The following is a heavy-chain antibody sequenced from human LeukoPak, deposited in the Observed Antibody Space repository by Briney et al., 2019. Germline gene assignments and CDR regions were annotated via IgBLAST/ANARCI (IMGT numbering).Heavy chain of an antibody. J-gene: IGHJ6*03. D-gene: IGHD5-18*01. CDR3: ARVMVTRYYYYMDV. CDR2: INPNSGGT. Sequence: GASVKLSCKASGYTFTGYYMYWVRQAPGQGLEWKGWINPNSGGTNYAQKFQGRVTMTRDTSISTAYMELSRLRADDTAVYYCARVMVTRYYYYMDVWGKGTTVTVSS. V-gene: IGHV1-2*02. CDR1: GYTFTGYY.